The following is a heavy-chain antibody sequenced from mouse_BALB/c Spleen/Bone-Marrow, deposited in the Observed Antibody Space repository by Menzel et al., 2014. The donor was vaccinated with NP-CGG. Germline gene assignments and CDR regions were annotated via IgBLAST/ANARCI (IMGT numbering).Heavy chain of an antibody. CDR1: GYSITSGYS. CDR3: ARDYYGWFAY. Sequence: VQLQQPGPDLVKPSQSLSLTCTVTGYSITSGYSWHWIRQFPGNKLEWMGYIHYSGSTNYNPSLKSRISITRDTSRDQFFLQLNSVTTEDTATYYCARDYYGWFAYWGQGTLVTVSA. CDR2: IHYSGST. J-gene: IGHJ3*01. V-gene: IGHV3-1*02. D-gene: IGHD1-1*01.